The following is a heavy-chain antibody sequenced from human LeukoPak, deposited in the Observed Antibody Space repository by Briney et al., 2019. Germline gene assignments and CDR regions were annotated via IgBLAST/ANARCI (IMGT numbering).Heavy chain of an antibody. CDR1: GFTFSNFG. J-gene: IGHJ4*02. CDR2: ITSGVGIT. Sequence: GGSLRLSCAASGFTFSNFGMNWVRQAPGKGLEWVSIITSGVGITYYADSVKGRFTISRDNSKSTLYLQMNSLRAEDTAVYYCAKGDYYDFDYWGQGTLVTVSS. V-gene: IGHV3-23*01. CDR3: AKGDYYDFDY. D-gene: IGHD3-10*01.